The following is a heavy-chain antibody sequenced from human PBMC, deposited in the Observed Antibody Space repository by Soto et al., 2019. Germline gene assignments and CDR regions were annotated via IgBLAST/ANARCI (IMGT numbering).Heavy chain of an antibody. CDR2: VTGSGSGT. CDR1: GFTFSSYA. J-gene: IGHJ4*02. Sequence: EVHLLESGGDLVQPGGSLRLSCAASGFTFSSYAMRWVRQAPGKGLEWVSSVTGSGSGTYYADSVKGRFTISRDNSKNMLYMQMNSLRVEDTAVYFCAISIVEYSGGGGYWGQGTLVTVSS. V-gene: IGHV3-23*01. D-gene: IGHD1-26*01. CDR3: AISIVEYSGGGGY.